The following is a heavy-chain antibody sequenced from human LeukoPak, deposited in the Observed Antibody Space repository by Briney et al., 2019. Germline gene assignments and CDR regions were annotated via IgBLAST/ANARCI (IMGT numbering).Heavy chain of an antibody. CDR1: DGSMSPYY. Sequence: PSETLSLTCTVSDGSMSPYYWSCIRQSPGRGLEWIAYIFYNGNTKYNPSLRSRVTISIDTSRNQFSLNLNSVTAADTAVYYCARGGYYCLDVWGKGTTVTVSS. CDR2: IFYNGNT. CDR3: ARGGYYCLDV. J-gene: IGHJ6*04. V-gene: IGHV4-59*01.